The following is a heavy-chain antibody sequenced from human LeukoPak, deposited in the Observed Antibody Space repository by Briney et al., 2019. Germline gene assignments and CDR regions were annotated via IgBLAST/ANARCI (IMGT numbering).Heavy chain of an antibody. J-gene: IGHJ4*02. CDR1: GGSISSYY. CDR3: ARDGSSSWYYFDY. CDR2: IYYSGST. V-gene: IGHV4-59*01. D-gene: IGHD6-13*01. Sequence: SETLSLTCTVSGGSISSYYWSWIRQPPGKGLEWNGYIYYSGSTNYNPSLKSRVTISVDTSKNQFSLKLSSVTAADTAVYYCARDGSSSWYYFDYWGQGTLVTVSS.